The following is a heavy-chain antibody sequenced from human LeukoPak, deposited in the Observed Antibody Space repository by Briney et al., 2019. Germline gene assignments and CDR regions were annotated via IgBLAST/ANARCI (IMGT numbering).Heavy chain of an antibody. Sequence: PGRSLRLSCAASGFTFSSYGMHWVRQAPGKGLEWVAVISYDGSNKYYADSVKGRFTISRDNSKNTLYLQMNSLRAEDTAVYYCARAPPATVTTDYYYMDVWGKGATVTVSS. D-gene: IGHD4-17*01. CDR2: ISYDGSNK. J-gene: IGHJ6*03. CDR3: ARAPPATVTTDYYYMDV. CDR1: GFTFSSYG. V-gene: IGHV3-30*03.